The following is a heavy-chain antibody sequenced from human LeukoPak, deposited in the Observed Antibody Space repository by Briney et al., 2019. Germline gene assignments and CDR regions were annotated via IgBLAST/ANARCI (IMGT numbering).Heavy chain of an antibody. J-gene: IGHJ3*02. CDR2: ISAYNGNT. D-gene: IGHD4-23*01. Sequence: ASVKVSCKASGYTFTSYGISWVRQAPGQGLEWMGWISAYNGNTNYAQKLQGRVTMTTDTSTSTAYMGLSRLRSDDTAVYYCARVVKVVTPSDAFDIWGQGTMVTVSS. CDR3: ARVVKVVTPSDAFDI. V-gene: IGHV1-18*01. CDR1: GYTFTSYG.